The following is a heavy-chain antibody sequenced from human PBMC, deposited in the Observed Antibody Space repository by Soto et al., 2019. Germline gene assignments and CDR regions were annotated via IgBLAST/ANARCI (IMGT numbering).Heavy chain of an antibody. CDR2: IYNRGNT. CDR3: ASGLSGDKVDQ. Sequence: QVQLQESGPGLVKPSQTLSLTCTVSGGSISDGAYYWSWIRQPPGKGLEWIGHIYNRGNTYNNPSLKSRLTISVDTSKNQFSLNLNSVTAADTAVYYCASGLSGDKVDQWGQGTLVTVSS. J-gene: IGHJ4*02. D-gene: IGHD2-21*01. V-gene: IGHV4-30-4*01. CDR1: GGSISDGAYY.